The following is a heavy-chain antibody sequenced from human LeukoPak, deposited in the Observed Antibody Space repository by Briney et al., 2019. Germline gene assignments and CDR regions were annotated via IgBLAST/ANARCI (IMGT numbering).Heavy chain of an antibody. CDR1: GFTFSTYW. D-gene: IGHD3-16*01. CDR2: IKQDGSEK. V-gene: IGHV3-7*01. CDR3: ARGGKYAYFVDC. Sequence: PGGSLRLSCAASGFTFSTYWMSWVRQAPGKGLEWVANIKQDGSEKYYVDSVKGRFTISRDNAKNSLYLQINSLRAEDTAVYYCARGGKYAYFVDCWGQGTLVTVSS. J-gene: IGHJ4*02.